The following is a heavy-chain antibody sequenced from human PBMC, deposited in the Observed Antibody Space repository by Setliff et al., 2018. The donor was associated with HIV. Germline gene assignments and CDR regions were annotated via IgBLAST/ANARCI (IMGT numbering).Heavy chain of an antibody. CDR3: AHILQDPFSHFYYYFYMDV. J-gene: IGHJ6*03. V-gene: IGHV1-18*01. CDR2: IGTQNGNT. D-gene: IGHD3-3*02. Sequence: ASVKVSCKASGYSFTTYGVYWVRQAPGQGLEWMGWIGTQNGNTNYAQKFQGRVTMTTDTSTNTAYMELSSLTSDDTAVYYCAHILQDPFSHFYYYFYMDVWGKGTTVTVSS. CDR1: GYSFTTYG.